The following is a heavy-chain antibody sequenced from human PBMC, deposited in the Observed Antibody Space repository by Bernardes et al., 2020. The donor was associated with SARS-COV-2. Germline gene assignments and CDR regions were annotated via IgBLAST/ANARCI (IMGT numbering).Heavy chain of an antibody. J-gene: IGHJ4*02. V-gene: IGHV3-23*01. CDR1: GFTFSGYA. CDR3: AKDRDDWLTAPDY. Sequence: GGSLRLSCAASGFTFSGYAMSWVRQAPGKGLEWVSSISGSGGSTYYADSVKGRFTISRDNSKNTLYLQMNSLRAEDTAVYYCAKDRDDWLTAPDYWGQGTLVTVSS. CDR2: ISGSGGST. D-gene: IGHD3-9*01.